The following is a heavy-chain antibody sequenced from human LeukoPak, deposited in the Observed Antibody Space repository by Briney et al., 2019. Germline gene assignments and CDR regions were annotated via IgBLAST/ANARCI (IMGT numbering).Heavy chain of an antibody. CDR2: VYYSGSS. D-gene: IGHD3-3*01. CDR3: ARVKVLRFLEWFLDF. V-gene: IGHV4-31*03. Sequence: PSQTLSLTGSVFGSSVSSDEYYWSWVRQHPGKGLEWIGYVYYSGSSYYIPSLESRITMSVEVSKNQFSLELRSVTAADTAVYYCARVKVLRFLEWFLDFWGQGALVTVSS. CDR1: GSSVSSDEYY. J-gene: IGHJ4*02.